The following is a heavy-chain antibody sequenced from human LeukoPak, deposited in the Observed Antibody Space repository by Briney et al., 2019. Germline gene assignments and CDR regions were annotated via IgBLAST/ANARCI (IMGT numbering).Heavy chain of an antibody. CDR3: ATNPGGYCSSTNCYGEAP. D-gene: IGHD2-2*01. V-gene: IGHV4-34*01. CDR1: GGSFSGYY. J-gene: IGHJ5*02. CDR2: INHSGST. Sequence: SETLSLTCAVYGGSFSGYYWSWIRQPPGKGLEWIGEINHSGSTNYNPSLKSRVTISVDTSKIQFSLKMTSVTAADTAVYHCATNPGGYCSSTNCYGEAPWGQGTLVTLSS.